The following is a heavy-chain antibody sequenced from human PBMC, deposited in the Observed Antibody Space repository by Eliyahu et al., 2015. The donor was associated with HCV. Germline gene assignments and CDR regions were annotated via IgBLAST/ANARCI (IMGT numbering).Heavy chain of an antibody. CDR1: GGSFSSYH. CDR3: ARGGGKSVERFDV. D-gene: IGHD1-1*01. Sequence: QVQLQQGGARLLKPSETLSLTCAVYGGSFSSYHWDWIRQPPGKGLEWIGEIYYTGSTNYNPSLKSRVTILMDTSKNHLSLKLTSVTAADTAVYYCARGGGKSVERFDVWGRGTLVTVSS. CDR2: IYYTGST. J-gene: IGHJ2*01. V-gene: IGHV4-34*02.